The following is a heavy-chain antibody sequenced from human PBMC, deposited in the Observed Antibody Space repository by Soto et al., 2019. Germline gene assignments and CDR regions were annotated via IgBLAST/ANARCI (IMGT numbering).Heavy chain of an antibody. CDR3: ACSMVRGVIDYFDY. Sequence: QVQLQESGPGLVKPSQTLSLTCTVSGGSISSGGYYWSWIRQHPGKGLEWIGYIYYSGSTYYNPSLKRRVTISVDTSKNQFSLKLSSVTAADTAVYYCACSMVRGVIDYFDYWGQGTLVTVSS. D-gene: IGHD3-10*01. CDR1: GGSISSGGYY. V-gene: IGHV4-31*03. J-gene: IGHJ4*02. CDR2: IYYSGST.